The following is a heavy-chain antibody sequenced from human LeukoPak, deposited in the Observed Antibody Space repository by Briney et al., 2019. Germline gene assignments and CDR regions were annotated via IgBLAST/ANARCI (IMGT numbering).Heavy chain of an antibody. CDR3: ARDDYGGPRTAFDI. V-gene: IGHV1-18*01. D-gene: IGHD4-23*01. Sequence: GASVKVSCKTSGYTFTNNAINWVRQAPGQGLEWMGWISAYNGNTNYAQKLQGRVTMTTDTSTSTAYMELRSLRSDDTAVYYCARDDYGGPRTAFDIWGQGTMVTVSS. CDR2: ISAYNGNT. J-gene: IGHJ3*02. CDR1: GYTFTNNA.